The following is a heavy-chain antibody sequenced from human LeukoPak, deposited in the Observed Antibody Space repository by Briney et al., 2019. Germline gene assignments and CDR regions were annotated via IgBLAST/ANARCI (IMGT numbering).Heavy chain of an antibody. CDR1: RFTLSSYW. J-gene: IGHJ4*02. CDR3: ARHPYGVLDY. Sequence: GGSLRLSCVASRFTLSSYWMTWVRQAPGKGLEWVANIKQDGSEKYYVDSVKGRFTISRDNAKNSLYLQMNSLRAEDTAVYYCARHPYGVLDYWGQGTLVTVSS. CDR2: IKQDGSEK. V-gene: IGHV3-7*01. D-gene: IGHD4-17*01.